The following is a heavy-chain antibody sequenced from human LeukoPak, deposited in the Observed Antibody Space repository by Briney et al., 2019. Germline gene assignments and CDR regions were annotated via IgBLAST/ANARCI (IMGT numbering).Heavy chain of an antibody. J-gene: IGHJ4*02. D-gene: IGHD6-19*01. CDR2: ISSSSSTI. Sequence: PGGSLRLSCAASGFTFSSYSMNWVRQAPGKGLEWVSYISSSSSTIYYADSVKGRFTISRDNAKNSLYLQMNSLRAEDTAVYYCARSRTNPAVAGTGGFDYWGQGTLVTVSS. CDR3: ARSRTNPAVAGTGGFDY. CDR1: GFTFSSYS. V-gene: IGHV3-48*01.